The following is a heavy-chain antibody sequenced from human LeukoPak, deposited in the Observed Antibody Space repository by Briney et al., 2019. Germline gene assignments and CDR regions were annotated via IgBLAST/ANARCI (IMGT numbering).Heavy chain of an antibody. CDR2: INPSGGST. V-gene: IGHV1-46*01. J-gene: IGHJ6*02. CDR3: ARDRGYSGYDYYYGMDV. CDR1: GYTFTSYY. D-gene: IGHD5-12*01. Sequence: ASVKVSCKASGYTFTSYYMHWVRQAPGQGLEWMGIINPSGGSTNYAQKFQGRVTFTADESTSTVYMELSSLRSEDTAVYYCARDRGYSGYDYYYGMDVWGQGTTVTVSS.